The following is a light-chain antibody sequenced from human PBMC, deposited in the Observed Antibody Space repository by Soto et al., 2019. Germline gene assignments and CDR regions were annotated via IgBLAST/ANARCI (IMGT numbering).Light chain of an antibody. CDR3: SSYAGSNNLKV. J-gene: IGLJ1*01. Sequence: LTQPPSASGSPGQSVTISCTGTSSDVGGYNYVSWYQQHPGKAPKLMIYEVTKRPSGVPDRLSGSKSGNTASLTVSGLQAEDEADYYCSSYAGSNNLKVFGTGTRSPS. V-gene: IGLV2-8*01. CDR2: EVT. CDR1: SSDVGGYNY.